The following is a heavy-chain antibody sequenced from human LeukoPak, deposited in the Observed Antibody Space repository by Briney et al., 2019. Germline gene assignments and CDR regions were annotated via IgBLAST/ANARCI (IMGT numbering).Heavy chain of an antibody. J-gene: IGHJ4*02. V-gene: IGHV3-33*06. CDR2: IWYDGSNK. Sequence: GGSLRLSCAASGFTFSSYGMHWVRQAPGKGLEWVAVIWYDGSNKYYADSVKGRFTISRDNSKNTLYLQMNSLRAEDTAVYYCAKDSGRYSSSSDFDYWGQGTLVTVSS. CDR1: GFTFSSYG. D-gene: IGHD6-6*01. CDR3: AKDSGRYSSSSDFDY.